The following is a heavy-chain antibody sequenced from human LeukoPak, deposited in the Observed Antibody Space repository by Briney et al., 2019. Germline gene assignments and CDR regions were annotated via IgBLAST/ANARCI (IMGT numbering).Heavy chain of an antibody. J-gene: IGHJ4*02. CDR2: IYYNGNT. Sequence: SETLSLTCTVSGGSISNYYWSWIRQPPRKGLEWIGYIYYNGNTNYNPSLRSRVTISVDTSKNQFSLNLSSVTAADTAVYYCAREIRAVADFEYWGQGPLITVSS. D-gene: IGHD6-19*01. V-gene: IGHV4-59*01. CDR1: GGSISNYY. CDR3: AREIRAVADFEY.